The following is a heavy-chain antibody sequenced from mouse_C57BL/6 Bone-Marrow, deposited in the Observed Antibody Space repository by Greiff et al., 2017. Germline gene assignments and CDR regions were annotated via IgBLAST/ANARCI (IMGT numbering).Heavy chain of an antibody. CDR3: ARDSGPMDY. V-gene: IGHV7-1*01. J-gene: IGHJ4*01. CDR1: GFTFSDFY. Sequence: EVHLVESGGGLVQSGRSLRLSCATSGFTFSDFYMEWVRQAPGKGLEWIAASRNKANDYTTEYSASVKGRFIVSRDTSQSILYLQMNALRAEDTAIYYCARDSGPMDYWGQGTSVTVSS. CDR2: SRNKANDYTT.